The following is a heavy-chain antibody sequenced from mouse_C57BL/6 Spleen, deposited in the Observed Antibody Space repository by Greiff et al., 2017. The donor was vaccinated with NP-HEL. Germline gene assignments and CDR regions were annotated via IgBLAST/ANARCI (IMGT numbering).Heavy chain of an antibody. V-gene: IGHV1-26*01. CDR3: ARLPNGSSYYAMDY. CDR1: GYTFTDYY. D-gene: IGHD1-1*01. J-gene: IGHJ4*01. Sequence: EVQLQQSGPELVKPGASVKISCKASGYTFTDYYMNWVKQSHGKSLEWIGDINPNNGGTSYNQKFKGKATLTVDKSSSTAYMELRSLTSEDSAVYYCARLPNGSSYYAMDYWGQGTSVTVSS. CDR2: INPNNGGT.